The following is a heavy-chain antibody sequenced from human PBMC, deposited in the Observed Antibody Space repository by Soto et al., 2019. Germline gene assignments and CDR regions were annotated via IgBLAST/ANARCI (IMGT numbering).Heavy chain of an antibody. CDR2: ISGSGGST. V-gene: IGHV3-23*01. Sequence: PRKGVEWGSAISGSGGSTYYADSVKGRFTISGDNSKNRLYLQMNSLRAEDTAVYYCAKDLSSLAVAGTAYYYYGMDVWGQGTTVTVSS. CDR3: AKDLSSLAVAGTAYYYYGMDV. D-gene: IGHD6-19*01. J-gene: IGHJ6*02.